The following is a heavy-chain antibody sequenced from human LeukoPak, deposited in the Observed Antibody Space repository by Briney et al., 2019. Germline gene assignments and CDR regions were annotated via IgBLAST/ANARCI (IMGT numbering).Heavy chain of an antibody. V-gene: IGHV4-59*08. J-gene: IGHJ5*02. CDR1: GDSIRRYN. CDR2: IYSSGST. D-gene: IGHD3-10*01. CDR3: ARHITMVRGVSYNCFDP. Sequence: SETLSLTCTVSGDSIRRYNWTWIRQPPGQGLEWIGYIYSSGSTDYNPSLKSRVTFSLDTSKNQFSLKLNSVTAADTAIYYCARHITMVRGVSYNCFDPWGQGTLVTVSS.